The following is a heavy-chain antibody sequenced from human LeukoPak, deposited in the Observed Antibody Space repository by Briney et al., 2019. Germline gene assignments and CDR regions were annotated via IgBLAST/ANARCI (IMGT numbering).Heavy chain of an antibody. CDR2: IYDSGST. CDR1: GGSISSSSYY. CDR3: ARLVRGRGSYLAFDI. J-gene: IGHJ3*02. Sequence: SETLSLTCTVSGGSISSSSYYWGWLRPPPGKGLEWNVSIYDSGSTYDNPALKSRVTISVDTSKNQYSLKLSSVTAADTAVYYCARLVRGRGSYLAFDIWGQGTMVTVSS. D-gene: IGHD1-26*01. V-gene: IGHV4-39*01.